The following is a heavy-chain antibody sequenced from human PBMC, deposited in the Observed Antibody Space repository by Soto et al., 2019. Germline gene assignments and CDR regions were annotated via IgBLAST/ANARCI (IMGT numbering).Heavy chain of an antibody. D-gene: IGHD3-9*01. Sequence: ASVKVSCKASGYTFTSHGISCVRQAPGQGLEWMGWISAYNGNTNYAQKLQGRVTMTTDTSTSTAYMELRSLRSDDTAVYYCARDLTGYYPAFADYWGQGTLVTVSS. CDR2: ISAYNGNT. J-gene: IGHJ4*02. CDR3: ARDLTGYYPAFADY. V-gene: IGHV1-18*04. CDR1: GYTFTSHG.